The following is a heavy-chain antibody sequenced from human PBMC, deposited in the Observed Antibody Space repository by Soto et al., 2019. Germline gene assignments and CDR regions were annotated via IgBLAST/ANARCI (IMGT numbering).Heavy chain of an antibody. D-gene: IGHD3-22*01. CDR2: ISGSGHAT. Sequence: EVRLLESGGGSVPPGASARLSCLTSGFVFDNYAMSWVRQSPARGLEWVAAISGSGHATYYTQSVRGRFTISRDKSKKTVFLQMNNLRTEDTAIYYCAKGRYFDSSRGCANYWGLGTLVTVSS. CDR3: AKGRYFDSSRGCANY. CDR1: GFVFDNYA. J-gene: IGHJ4*02. V-gene: IGHV3-23*01.